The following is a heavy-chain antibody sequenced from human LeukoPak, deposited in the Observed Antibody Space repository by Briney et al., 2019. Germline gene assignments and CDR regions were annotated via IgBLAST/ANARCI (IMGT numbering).Heavy chain of an antibody. CDR3: ARDSSGFGSLPGY. Sequence: SETLSLTCTVSGGSISSSSYYWGWIRQPPGKGLEWIGSIYYSGSTYYNPSLKSRVTISLDTSKNQFSLKLSSVTAADTAVYYCARDSSGFGSLPGYWGQGTLVTVSS. CDR1: GGSISSSSYY. V-gene: IGHV4-39*07. D-gene: IGHD3-22*01. J-gene: IGHJ4*02. CDR2: IYYSGST.